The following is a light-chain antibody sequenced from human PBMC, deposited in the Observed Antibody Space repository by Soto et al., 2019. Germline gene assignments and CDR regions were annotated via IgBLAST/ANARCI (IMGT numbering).Light chain of an antibody. Sequence: EVALTEFQATLSWSPGETATLSCRASQSVLTYLGWYQQKPGQAPRLLISDASTRASGIPARFSGSGSGTAFSLPIRSLEPEDFAAYFCQQRSNLDSFAPGTRLEIK. J-gene: IGKJ5*01. V-gene: IGKV3-11*01. CDR1: QSVLTY. CDR3: QQRSNLDS. CDR2: DAS.